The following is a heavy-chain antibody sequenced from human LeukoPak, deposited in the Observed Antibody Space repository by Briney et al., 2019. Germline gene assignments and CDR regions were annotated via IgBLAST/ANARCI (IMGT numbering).Heavy chain of an antibody. J-gene: IGHJ4*02. CDR1: GFTFSSYT. CDR3: ARPLSGTTDFDY. Sequence: PGGSLRLSCAASGFTFSSYTMNWVRQAPGKGLEWVSLISSSSSYIFYADSVKGRFTISRDNAKKSLYLQMNSLRAVDTAVYYCARPLSGTTDFDYWGQGTLVTVSS. V-gene: IGHV3-21*01. CDR2: ISSSSSYI. D-gene: IGHD1-20*01.